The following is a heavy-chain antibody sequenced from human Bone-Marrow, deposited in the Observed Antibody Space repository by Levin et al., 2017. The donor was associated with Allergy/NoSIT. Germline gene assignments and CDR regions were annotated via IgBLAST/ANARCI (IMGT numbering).Heavy chain of an antibody. Sequence: ASVKVSCKVSGYTLTELSMHWVRQAPGKGLEWMGGFNPEDGETIFAQKFQGRVTVTEDTSTDTAYRELSSLRSEDTAVYYCATGRTYNSNYRYYWGQGTLVTVSS. CDR1: GYTLTELS. CDR2: FNPEDGET. D-gene: IGHD1-7*01. J-gene: IGHJ4*02. V-gene: IGHV1-24*01. CDR3: ATGRTYNSNYRYY.